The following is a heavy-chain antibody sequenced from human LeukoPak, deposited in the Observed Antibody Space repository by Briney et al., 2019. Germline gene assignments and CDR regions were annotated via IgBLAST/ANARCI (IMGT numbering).Heavy chain of an antibody. CDR2: ISSSSSYI. D-gene: IGHD2-2*01. V-gene: IGHV3-21*01. Sequence: TGGSLRLSCAASGFTFSSYSMNWVRQAPGKGLEWVSSISSSSSYIYYADSVKGRFTISRDNAKNSLYLQMNSLRAEDTAVYYCARKGVYCSSTSCQIPYGMDVWGQGTTVTVSS. J-gene: IGHJ6*02. CDR1: GFTFSSYS. CDR3: ARKGVYCSSTSCQIPYGMDV.